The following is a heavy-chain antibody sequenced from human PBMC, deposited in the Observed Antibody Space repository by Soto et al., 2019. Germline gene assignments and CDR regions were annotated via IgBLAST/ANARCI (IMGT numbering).Heavy chain of an antibody. J-gene: IGHJ1*01. V-gene: IGHV1-69*13. D-gene: IGHD2-2*01. CDR2: IIPIFGTA. CDR3: ARDVLGYCSSTSCPQYQH. CDR1: GCTFSSYA. Sequence: SVKVSCKASGCTFSSYAISWVRQAPGQGLEWMGGIIPIFGTANYAQKFQGRVTITADESTSTAYMELSSLRSEDTAVYYCARDVLGYCSSTSCPQYQHWGQGTLVTVSS.